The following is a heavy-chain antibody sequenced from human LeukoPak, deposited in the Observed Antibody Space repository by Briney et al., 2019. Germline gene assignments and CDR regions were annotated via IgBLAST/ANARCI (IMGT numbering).Heavy chain of an antibody. V-gene: IGHV4-34*01. CDR2: INHSGST. D-gene: IGHD5-12*01. J-gene: IGHJ4*02. CDR3: ARAGRGYSGYDPFDY. CDR1: GGSFSGYY. Sequence: SETLSLTCAVYGGSFSGYYWSWIRQPPGKGLEWIGEINHSGSTNYNPSLKSRVTISVDTSKNQFSLKLSSVTAADTAVYYCARAGRGYSGYDPFDYWGQGILVTVSS.